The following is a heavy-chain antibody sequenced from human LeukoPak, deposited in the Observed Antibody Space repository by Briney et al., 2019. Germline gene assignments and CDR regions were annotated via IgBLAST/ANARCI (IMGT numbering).Heavy chain of an antibody. Sequence: PGGSLRLSCAASGFTFSSYWMSWVRQAPGNGLEWVANIKQDGSEKYYVDSVKGRFTISRDNAKNSLYLQMNSLRAEDTAVYYCARVPDGYWYYFDYWGQGTLVTVSS. V-gene: IGHV3-7*01. D-gene: IGHD5-24*01. J-gene: IGHJ4*02. CDR3: ARVPDGYWYYFDY. CDR1: GFTFSSYW. CDR2: IKQDGSEK.